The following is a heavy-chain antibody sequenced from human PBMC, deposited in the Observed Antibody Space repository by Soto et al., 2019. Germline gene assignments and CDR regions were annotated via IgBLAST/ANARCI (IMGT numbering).Heavy chain of an antibody. J-gene: IGHJ4*02. CDR3: ARVVNYYSTGYQY. CDR1: GLTFSSYS. Sequence: GGSLRLSCAASGLTFSSYSMNWVRQAPGKGLAWVSSISSSSSYIYYADSVKGRFTISRDNAKNSLYLQMNSLRAEDTAVYYCARVVNYYSTGYQYWGRGTLLTTSS. V-gene: IGHV3-21*01. D-gene: IGHD3-22*01. CDR2: ISSSSSYI.